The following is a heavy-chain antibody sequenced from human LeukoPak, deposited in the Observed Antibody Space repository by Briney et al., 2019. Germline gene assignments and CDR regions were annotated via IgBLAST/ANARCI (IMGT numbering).Heavy chain of an antibody. D-gene: IGHD1-1*01. CDR1: GDSVSSNSAA. CDR3: ARSTGPIDY. J-gene: IGHJ4*02. V-gene: IGHV6-1*01. CDR2: TYYRSKWYT. Sequence: SQTLSLTCALSGDSVSSNSAAWNWIRQSPSRGLEWLGRTYYRSKWYTYYAVSVKSRISINRDTSENQISLQLNSVTPEDTAVYYCARSTGPIDYWGQGTLVTVSS.